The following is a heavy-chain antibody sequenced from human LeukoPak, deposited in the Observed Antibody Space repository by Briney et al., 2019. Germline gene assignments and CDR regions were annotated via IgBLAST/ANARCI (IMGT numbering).Heavy chain of an antibody. D-gene: IGHD2-21*01. J-gene: IGHJ3*02. CDR2: IIPIFGTA. CDR1: GGTFSSYA. V-gene: IGHV1-69*13. Sequence: ASVKVSCKASGGTFSSYAISWVRQAPGQVLEWMGGIIPIFGTANYAQKFQGRVTITADESTSTAYMELSSLRSEDTAVYYCARDREEGHIVVADDAVDIWGQGTMVTVSS. CDR3: ARDREEGHIVVADDAVDI.